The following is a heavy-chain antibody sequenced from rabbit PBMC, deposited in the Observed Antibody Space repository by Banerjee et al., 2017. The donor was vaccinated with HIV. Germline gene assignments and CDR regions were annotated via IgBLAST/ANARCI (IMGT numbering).Heavy chain of an antibody. Sequence: QEQLVESGGGLVTLGGSLKLSCKASGIDFSSYGISWVRQAPGKGLEWIGYIDGGGSGSAYYASWAKGRFTISKTSSTTVTLQMTSLTAADTATYFCAREAGYAAPNLWGPGTLVTVS. CDR1: GIDFSSYG. CDR2: IDGGGSGSA. J-gene: IGHJ4*01. CDR3: AREAGYAAPNL. D-gene: IGHD6-1*01. V-gene: IGHV1S45*01.